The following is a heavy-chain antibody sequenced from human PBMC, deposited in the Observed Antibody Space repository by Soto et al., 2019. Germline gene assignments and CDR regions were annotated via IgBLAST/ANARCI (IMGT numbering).Heavy chain of an antibody. J-gene: IGHJ3*02. CDR2: IIPILGIA. V-gene: IGHV1-69*02. D-gene: IGHD2-21*02. Sequence: QVQLVQSGAEVKKPGSSMKVSCKASGGTFSSYTISWVRQAPGQGLEWMGRIIPILGIANYAQKFQGRVTITADKSTSTAYMELSSLRSEDTAVYYCARGGYCGGDCYSDDAFDIWGQGTMVTVSS. CDR1: GGTFSSYT. CDR3: ARGGYCGGDCYSDDAFDI.